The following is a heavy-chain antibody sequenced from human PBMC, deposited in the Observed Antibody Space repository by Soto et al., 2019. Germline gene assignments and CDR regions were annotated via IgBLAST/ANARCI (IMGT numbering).Heavy chain of an antibody. J-gene: IGHJ4*02. Sequence: QVQLEESGGGLVKPGGALRLSCAASGFTFSAVYMSWIRQAPNKGLEYISYISSSGTSANYADSAKGRFTISRDNAKNSLYLQMNRPRAEDTAVYYGARDRGAVTGQYFDYWGQGAMVTVSS. CDR2: ISSSGTSA. CDR3: ARDRGAVTGQYFDY. D-gene: IGHD3-10*01. CDR1: GFTFSAVY. V-gene: IGHV3-11*05.